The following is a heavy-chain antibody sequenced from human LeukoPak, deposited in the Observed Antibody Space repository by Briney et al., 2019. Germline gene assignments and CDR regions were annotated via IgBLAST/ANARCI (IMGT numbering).Heavy chain of an antibody. CDR2: ITASGGST. V-gene: IGHV3-23*01. CDR3: VKDLYCSGGSCYDDFGY. CDR1: GFTFSSYA. D-gene: IGHD2-15*01. J-gene: IGHJ4*02. Sequence: GGSLRLSCVVSGFTFSSYAMNWVRQAPGKGLEWVSGITASGGSTYYADSVKGRFTISRDNSKNTLYLQMSSLRAEDTAVYYCVKDLYCSGGSCYDDFGYWGQGTLVTVPS.